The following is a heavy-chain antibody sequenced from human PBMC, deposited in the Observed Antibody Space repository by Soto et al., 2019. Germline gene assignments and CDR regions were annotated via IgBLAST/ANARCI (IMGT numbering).Heavy chain of an antibody. CDR3: ARDRGGYCSSTSCYDAFDI. CDR1: GYTFTSYG. CDR2: ISAYNGNT. Sequence: VQLVQSGAEVKKPGASVKVSCKASGYTFTSYGISWVRQAPGHGLEWMGWISAYNGNTNYAQKLQGRVTMTTDTSTSTAYMELRSLRSDDTAVYYCARDRGGYCSSTSCYDAFDIWGQGTMVTVSS. J-gene: IGHJ3*02. D-gene: IGHD2-2*01. V-gene: IGHV1-18*01.